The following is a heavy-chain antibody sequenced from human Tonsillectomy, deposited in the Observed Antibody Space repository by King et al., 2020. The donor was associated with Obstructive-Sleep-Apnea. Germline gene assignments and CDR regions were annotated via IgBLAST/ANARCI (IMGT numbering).Heavy chain of an antibody. D-gene: IGHD3-22*01. CDR3: ARQADSSGYYYLDY. V-gene: IGHV5-10-1*01. Sequence: IQLVQSGAEVQKPGESLRISCKGSGYRLTSYWINWVRQMPGKGLEWMGRIDPSDSYTDYSPSFQGHVTMSADRSSSSAYLYWSSLKASDTGMYYCARQADSSGYYYLDYWGQGTLVTVSS. CDR2: IDPSDSYT. J-gene: IGHJ4*02. CDR1: GYRLTSYW.